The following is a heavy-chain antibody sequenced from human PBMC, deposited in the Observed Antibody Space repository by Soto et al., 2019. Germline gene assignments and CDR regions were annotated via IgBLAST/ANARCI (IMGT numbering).Heavy chain of an antibody. J-gene: IGHJ4*02. CDR1: GYTFTSYY. V-gene: IGHV1-46*01. D-gene: IGHD6-19*01. Sequence: GASVKVSCKASGYTFTSYYMHWVRQAPGQGLEWMGIIKPSGSSTSYAQKFQGRVTMTKDTSTSTVYIELSSLRSEDTAVYYCASSGSGWYLYWGQGTLVTVSS. CDR2: IKPSGSST. CDR3: ASSGSGWYLY.